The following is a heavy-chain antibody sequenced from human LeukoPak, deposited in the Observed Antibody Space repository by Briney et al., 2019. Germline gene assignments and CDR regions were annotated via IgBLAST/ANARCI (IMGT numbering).Heavy chain of an antibody. Sequence: GASVKVSCKASGFTFTSYGISGVRQAPGQGLEWMGWSSAYNGNTNYAQKLQGRVTMTTDTSTSPAYMELRSLRSDDTAVYYCARDGGTYYYGSARDPRFDPWGQGTLGTVSS. CDR3: ARDGGTYYYGSARDPRFDP. CDR2: SSAYNGNT. CDR1: GFTFTSYG. D-gene: IGHD3-10*01. J-gene: IGHJ5*02. V-gene: IGHV1-18*04.